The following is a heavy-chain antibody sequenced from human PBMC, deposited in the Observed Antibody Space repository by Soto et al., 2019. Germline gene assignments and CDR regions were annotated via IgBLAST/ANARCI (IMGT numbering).Heavy chain of an antibody. V-gene: IGHV1-46*03. CDR1: GYICTSYY. CDR2: INPFDGSR. D-gene: IGHD3-10*01. J-gene: IGHJ4*02. CDR3: SRVNPGETSPFDH. Sequence: ASVKGSCQASGYICTSYYIHWVRQAPGQGLEWMGWINPFDGSRMFAQSFQGRVTMTRDTSTSTVYMEVSSLRSEDTAVYYCSRVNPGETSPFDHWGQG.